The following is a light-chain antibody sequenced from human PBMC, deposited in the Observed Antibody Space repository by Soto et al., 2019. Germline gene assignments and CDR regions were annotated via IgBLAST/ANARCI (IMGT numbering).Light chain of an antibody. V-gene: IGKV3-15*01. Sequence: IEMTQSPSTVSVSPGERATLSCRASRSIGTNLGWYQQKPGQAPRLLISKTSTRETGVPARFSGSGSGTDVILTTTSLLPEDIAVSYCQQYSDCPLTFGGGTKVEIK. CDR3: QQYSDCPLT. CDR1: RSIGTN. CDR2: KTS. J-gene: IGKJ4*02.